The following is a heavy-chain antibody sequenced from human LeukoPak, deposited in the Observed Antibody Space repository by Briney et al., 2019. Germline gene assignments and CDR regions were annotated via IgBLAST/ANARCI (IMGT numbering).Heavy chain of an antibody. J-gene: IGHJ6*03. Sequence: SETLSLTCAVSGGSISSSSWWSWVRQPPGKGLEWIGEIHHRGSTNYNPSLKSRVTISVDKSKNQFSLKLSSVTAADTAVYYCARDRNWDYYYYMDVWGKGTTVTVSS. CDR2: IHHRGST. CDR1: GGSISSSSW. D-gene: IGHD7-27*01. V-gene: IGHV4-4*02. CDR3: ARDRNWDYYYYMDV.